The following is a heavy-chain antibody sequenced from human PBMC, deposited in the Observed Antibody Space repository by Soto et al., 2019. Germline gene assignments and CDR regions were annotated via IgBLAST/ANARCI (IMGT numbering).Heavy chain of an antibody. V-gene: IGHV4-61*01. CDR3: ARDRADYYDSSGYYYYYGMDV. CDR1: GGSVSSGSYY. Sequence: QVQLQESGPGLVKPSETLSLTCTVSGGSVSSGSYYWSWIRQPPGKGLEWIGYIYYSGSTNYNPSRKSRVTISVDTSKNQFSLKLSSVTAADTAVYYCARDRADYYDSSGYYYYYGMDVWGQGTTVTVSS. J-gene: IGHJ6*02. D-gene: IGHD3-22*01. CDR2: IYYSGST.